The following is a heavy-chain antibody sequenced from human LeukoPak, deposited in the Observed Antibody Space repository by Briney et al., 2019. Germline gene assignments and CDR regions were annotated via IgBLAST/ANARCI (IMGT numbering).Heavy chain of an antibody. J-gene: IGHJ4*02. CDR2: IYYTGNT. D-gene: IGHD3-9*01. CDR1: GGSISSYP. CDR3: ARGLRYFDWFPDY. Sequence: SETLSLTCTVSGGSISSYPWSWIRQPPGKGLEWIGYIYYTGNTKYKPSLKSRFTISVDTSKNQFSLKLSSVTAADTAVYYCARGLRYFDWFPDYWGQGTLVTFSS. V-gene: IGHV4-59*01.